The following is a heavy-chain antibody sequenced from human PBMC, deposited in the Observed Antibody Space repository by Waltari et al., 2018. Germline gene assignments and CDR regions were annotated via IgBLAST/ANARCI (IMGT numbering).Heavy chain of an antibody. D-gene: IGHD2-2*01. J-gene: IGHJ4*02. Sequence: QLQLQESGPGLVKPWETLSLTCTVSGDSINSDTYYWGWIRQPPGKGLEWIASIFYRGSTYYNPSLKSRVTISVETSKNQFSLKLSSVTAADTAVYYCARLYSGTRPPDFWGQGTLVTVSS. CDR3: ARLYSGTRPPDF. V-gene: IGHV4-39*01. CDR1: GDSINSDTYY. CDR2: IFYRGST.